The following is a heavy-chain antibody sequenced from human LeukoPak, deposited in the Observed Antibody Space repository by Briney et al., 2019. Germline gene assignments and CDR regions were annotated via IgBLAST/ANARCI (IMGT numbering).Heavy chain of an antibody. V-gene: IGHV3-23*01. CDR1: GFTFSSYS. Sequence: GGSLRLSCAASGFTFSSYSMNWVRQAPGKGLEWVSAISGSGGSTYYADSVKGRFTISRDNSKNTLYLQMNSLRAEDTAVYYCAKRGENRNYYYGMDVWGQGTTVTVSS. D-gene: IGHD3-10*02. J-gene: IGHJ6*02. CDR3: AKRGENRNYYYGMDV. CDR2: ISGSGGST.